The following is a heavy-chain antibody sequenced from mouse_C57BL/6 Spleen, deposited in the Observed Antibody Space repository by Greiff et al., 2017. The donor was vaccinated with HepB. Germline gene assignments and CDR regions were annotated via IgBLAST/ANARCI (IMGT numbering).Heavy chain of an antibody. V-gene: IGHV1-53*01. Sequence: QVQLQQPGTELVKPGASVKLSCKASGYTFTSYWMHWVKQRPGQGLEWIGNINPSNGGTNYNEKFKSKATLTVDKSSSTAYMHLSTLTSEASAVYCCASPSSGWGFAYWGEGTLVTVSA. CDR3: ASPSSGWGFAY. D-gene: IGHD3-2*02. CDR2: INPSNGGT. CDR1: GYTFTSYW. J-gene: IGHJ3*01.